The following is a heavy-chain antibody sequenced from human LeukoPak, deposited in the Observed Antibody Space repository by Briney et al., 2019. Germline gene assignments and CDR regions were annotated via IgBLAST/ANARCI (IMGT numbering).Heavy chain of an antibody. D-gene: IGHD4-17*01. CDR2: IYYSGST. J-gene: IGHJ5*02. CDR1: GGSISSYY. V-gene: IGHV4-59*01. CDR3: ARFLGDYPNWFDP. Sequence: SETLSLTCTVSGGSISSYYWSWIRQPPGKGLEWIGYIYYSGSTNYNPSLKSRVTISVDTSKNQFSLKLSSVTAADTAVYYCARFLGDYPNWFDPWGQGTLVTVSS.